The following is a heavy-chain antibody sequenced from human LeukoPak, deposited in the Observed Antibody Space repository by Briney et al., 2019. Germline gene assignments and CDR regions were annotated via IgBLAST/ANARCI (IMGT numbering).Heavy chain of an antibody. V-gene: IGHV3-66*01. CDR2: IYSGGGP. CDR1: TFTVSTNY. CDR3: VPLTDGSVDQ. Sequence: PGGSLRLSCAASTFTVSTNYMTWVRQAPGKGLEWVSMIYSGGGPYYADSVKGRFTISRDNSKNILNLQVNSLRVEDTAVYYCVPLTDGSVDQWGQGTLVTVSS. J-gene: IGHJ4*02. D-gene: IGHD3-10*01.